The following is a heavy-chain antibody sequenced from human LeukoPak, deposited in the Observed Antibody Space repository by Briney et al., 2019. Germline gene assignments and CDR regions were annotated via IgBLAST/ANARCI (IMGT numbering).Heavy chain of an antibody. CDR1: GFTFSSYD. CDR2: IKQDGSEK. J-gene: IGHJ4*02. Sequence: GGSLRLSCAASGFTFSSYDMNWVRLAPGKGPEWVANIKQDGSEKYHVDSVKGRFTVSRDNANNLLYLQMNSLRVEDTAVYYCARLQWEPPDYWGQGTLVIVSS. V-gene: IGHV3-7*03. D-gene: IGHD1-26*01. CDR3: ARLQWEPPDY.